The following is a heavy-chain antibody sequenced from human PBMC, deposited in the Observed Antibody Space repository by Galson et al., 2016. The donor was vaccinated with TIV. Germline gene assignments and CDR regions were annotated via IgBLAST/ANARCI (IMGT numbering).Heavy chain of an antibody. CDR1: GYSFSIYA. D-gene: IGHD2-21*01. J-gene: IGHJ4*02. CDR2: INGGNGNT. V-gene: IGHV1-3*01. CDR3: ARPPYCGGDCYKYDN. Sequence: SVKVSCKASGYSFSIYAMHWVRQAPGQRLEWMGWINGGNGNTKYSKQFQGRLTITRDTSASTAYMELSSLRPEDTAVYYCARPPYCGGDCYKYDNWGQGTLVTVSS.